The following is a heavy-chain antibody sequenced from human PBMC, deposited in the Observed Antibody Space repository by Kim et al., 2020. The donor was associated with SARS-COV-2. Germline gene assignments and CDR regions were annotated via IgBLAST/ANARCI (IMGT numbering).Heavy chain of an antibody. J-gene: IGHJ3*01. V-gene: IGHV3-23*01. CDR3: AKQMIFGNACDV. Sequence: GGSLRLSCAASGFTFSTYAMNWVRQAPGTGLEWVSSISDSGDNPDYTDSVKGRFTISRDNFKKTLFLQMDSLRAEDTAIYYCAKQMIFGNACDVWGQGTFVTVSS. CDR1: GFTFSTYA. D-gene: IGHD3-3*01. CDR2: ISDSGDNP.